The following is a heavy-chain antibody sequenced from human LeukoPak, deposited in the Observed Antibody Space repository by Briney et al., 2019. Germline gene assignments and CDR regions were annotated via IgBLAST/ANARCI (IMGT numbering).Heavy chain of an antibody. J-gene: IGHJ4*02. CDR2: ISCSGSTI. CDR3: ARDSMVRGVIITPHIDY. CDR1: GFTFSSYE. V-gene: IGHV3-48*03. D-gene: IGHD3-10*01. Sequence: GGSLRLSCAASGFTFSSYEMNWVRQAPGKGLEWVSYISCSGSTIYYADSVKGRFTISRDNSKNTLYLQMNSLRAEDTALYYCARDSMVRGVIITPHIDYWGQGTLVTVSS.